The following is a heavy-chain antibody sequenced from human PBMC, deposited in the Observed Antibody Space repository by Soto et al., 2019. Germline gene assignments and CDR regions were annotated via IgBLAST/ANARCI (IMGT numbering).Heavy chain of an antibody. CDR1: GGSISSGDYY. CDR2: IYYSGST. Sequence: KTSETLSLTCTVSGGSISSGDYYWSWIRQPPGKGLEWIGYIYYSGSTFYNPSLKSRITISVDTSKNQFSLKLDSVTAADTAVYYCARERSLGLQDGFDYWGQGTLVTVSS. J-gene: IGHJ4*02. CDR3: ARERSLGLQDGFDY. V-gene: IGHV4-30-4*01. D-gene: IGHD4-4*01.